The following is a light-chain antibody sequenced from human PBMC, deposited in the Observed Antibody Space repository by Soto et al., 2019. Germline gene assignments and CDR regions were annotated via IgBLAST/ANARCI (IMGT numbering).Light chain of an antibody. J-gene: IGKJ2*01. CDR2: GAS. CDR3: QQPFSTPYT. Sequence: DIPMTQSPSSMSASVGNRLIITCRASATISNYLNWYQQKLGKAPKVLIYGASSLQSGVPSRFSGRGSGTDFFLTISSLQPEDLATYYCQQPFSTPYTFGLGTKLDI. CDR1: ATISNY. V-gene: IGKV1-39*01.